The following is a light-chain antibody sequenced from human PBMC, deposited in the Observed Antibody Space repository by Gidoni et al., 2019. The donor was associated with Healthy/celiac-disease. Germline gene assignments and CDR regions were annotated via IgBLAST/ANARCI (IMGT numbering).Light chain of an antibody. CDR3: QQYDNPPWT. V-gene: IGKV1-33*01. Sequence: DILMTPSPSSLSATVSDRVTITCHESQDIINYLNWYQQKPGKAPKLLIYDASNLETGVPARFSGSGSGTDFTFTISSLQAEDIATYYCQQYDNPPWTFGQGTKVEIK. CDR2: DAS. CDR1: QDIINY. J-gene: IGKJ1*01.